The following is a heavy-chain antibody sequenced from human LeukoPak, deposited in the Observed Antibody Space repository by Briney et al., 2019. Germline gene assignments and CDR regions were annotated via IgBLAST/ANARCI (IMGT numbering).Heavy chain of an antibody. CDR3: VRQDYHDSSGYHYYFDY. D-gene: IGHD3-22*01. V-gene: IGHV4-38-2*01. J-gene: IGHJ4*02. Sequence: SETLSLTCAVSGYSISSGYYWGWIRQPPGKGLEWIGSIYQSGSTFYNPSLKSRVTISVDTSKNQFSLKLTSVTAADTAVYYCVRQDYHDSSGYHYYFDYWGQGTLVTVSS. CDR1: GYSISSGYY. CDR2: IYQSGST.